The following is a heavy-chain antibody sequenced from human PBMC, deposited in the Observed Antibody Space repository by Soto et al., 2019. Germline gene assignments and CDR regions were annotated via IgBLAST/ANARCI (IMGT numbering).Heavy chain of an antibody. D-gene: IGHD6-13*01. CDR3: TTIAPIIGYSSS. CDR1: GFTFSDAW. J-gene: IGHJ4*02. Sequence: EVQLVESGGALVKPGGSLRLSCGASGFTFSDAWMNWVRQAPGKGLEWVGRIKSKSDGGTTDHSSPVKGRFIISRDDSKNTLYLQMNSLKIEDTAMYYCTTIAPIIGYSSSWGQGTLVTVSS. CDR2: IKSKSDGGTT. V-gene: IGHV3-15*07.